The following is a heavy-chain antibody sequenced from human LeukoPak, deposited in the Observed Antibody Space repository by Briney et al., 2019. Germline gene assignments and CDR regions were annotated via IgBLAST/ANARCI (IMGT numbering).Heavy chain of an antibody. CDR3: AKDSRIAARPGAFDY. Sequence: GGSLRLSCAASGFTFSSYAMSWVREAPGKGLEWVSAISGSGGSTYYADSVKGRFTISRDNSKNTLYLQMNSLRAEDTAVYYCAKDSRIAARPGAFDYWGQGTLVTVSS. J-gene: IGHJ4*02. CDR1: GFTFSSYA. D-gene: IGHD6-6*01. CDR2: ISGSGGST. V-gene: IGHV3-23*01.